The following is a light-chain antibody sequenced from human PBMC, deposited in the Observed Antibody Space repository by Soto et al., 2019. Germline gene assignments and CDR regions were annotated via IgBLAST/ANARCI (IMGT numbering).Light chain of an antibody. CDR3: CSYAGSSSVV. CDR1: SSDVGSYNL. J-gene: IGLJ2*01. V-gene: IGLV2-23*02. Sequence: QSALTQPASVSGSPGKSITISCTGTSSDVGSYNLVSWYQQHPGKATKLMIYEVSKRPSGVSNRFSGSKSGNTASLTISGLQAEDEADYYCCSYAGSSSVVFGGGTKVTVL. CDR2: EVS.